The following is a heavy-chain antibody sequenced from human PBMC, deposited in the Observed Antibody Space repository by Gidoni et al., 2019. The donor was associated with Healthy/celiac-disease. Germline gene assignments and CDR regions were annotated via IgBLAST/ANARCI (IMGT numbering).Heavy chain of an antibody. CDR1: AFTLSSYA. CDR3: AKDLAFEWAFDY. D-gene: IGHD3-3*01. CDR2: ISGSGGST. Sequence: EVQLLESGGGLVQPGGSLRLSCAAAAFTLSSYAMSWVRQAPGQGLEWVSAISGSGGSTYYADSVKGRFTISRDNSKNTLYLQMNSLRAEDTAVYYCAKDLAFEWAFDYWGQGTLVTVSS. J-gene: IGHJ4*02. V-gene: IGHV3-23*01.